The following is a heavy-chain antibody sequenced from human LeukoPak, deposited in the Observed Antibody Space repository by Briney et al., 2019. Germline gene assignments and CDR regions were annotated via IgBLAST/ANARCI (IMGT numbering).Heavy chain of an antibody. J-gene: IGHJ5*02. Sequence: SETLSLTCAVYGGSFSGYYWSWIRQPPGKGLEWIGEINHSGSTNYNSSLKSRVTMSVDTSKNQVSLKLSSVTAADTAVYYCARDRYYYGSGSYYTASVWFDPWGQGTLVTVSS. CDR2: INHSGST. CDR1: GGSFSGYY. V-gene: IGHV4-34*01. D-gene: IGHD3-10*01. CDR3: ARDRYYYGSGSYYTASVWFDP.